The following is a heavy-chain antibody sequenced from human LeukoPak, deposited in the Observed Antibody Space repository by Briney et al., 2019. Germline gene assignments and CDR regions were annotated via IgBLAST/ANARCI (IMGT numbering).Heavy chain of an antibody. V-gene: IGHV5-51*01. CDR2: IFPGDSDT. CDR3: ARRLTYDSRAYYCPDY. J-gene: IGHJ4*02. CDR1: GYSFTSYW. Sequence: GASLKISCKGSGYSFTSYWIGWVRQKPGKGLEWMGIIFPGDSDTRYSPSFQGQVTISADKSISTAYLQWSSLKASDTAMYYCARRLTYDSRAYYCPDYWGQGTLVTVSS. D-gene: IGHD3-22*01.